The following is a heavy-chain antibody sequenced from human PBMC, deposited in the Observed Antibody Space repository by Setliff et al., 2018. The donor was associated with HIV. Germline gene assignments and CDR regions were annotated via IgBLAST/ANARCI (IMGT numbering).Heavy chain of an antibody. CDR1: GASISGYY. Sequence: SETLSLTCTVSGASISGYYWGWIRQPPGKGLEWIGEINHSGSTNYNPSLKSRVTISVDTSKNQFSLKLSSVTAADTAVYYCARGRRGRAVAGHFDYWGQGTLVTVSS. CDR2: INHSGST. CDR3: ARGRRGRAVAGHFDY. J-gene: IGHJ4*02. D-gene: IGHD6-19*01. V-gene: IGHV4-34*01.